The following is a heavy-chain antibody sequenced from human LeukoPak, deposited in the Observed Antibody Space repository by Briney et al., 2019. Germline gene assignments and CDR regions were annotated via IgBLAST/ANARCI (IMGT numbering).Heavy chain of an antibody. V-gene: IGHV3-43*02. CDR1: GFTFDDYA. CDR3: AYWGDGYENGNLDC. CDR2: ISGDGGST. Sequence: GGSLRLSCAASGFTFDDYAMHWVRQAPGKGLEWVSLISGDGGSTYYADSVKGRFTISRDNSKNSLYLQMNSLRTEDTALYYCAYWGDGYENGNLDCWGQGTLVTVSS. D-gene: IGHD5-24*01. J-gene: IGHJ4*02.